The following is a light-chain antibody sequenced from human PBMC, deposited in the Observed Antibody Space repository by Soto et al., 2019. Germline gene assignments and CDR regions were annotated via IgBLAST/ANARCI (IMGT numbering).Light chain of an antibody. V-gene: IGLV2-23*02. J-gene: IGLJ1*01. CDR2: EVS. CDR1: SSDVGSYNL. Sequence: LNQPASVSGSPGQWITISCTGTSSDVGSYNLVSWYQQHPGKAPKLMIYEVSKRPSGVSNRFSGSKSGNTASLTISGLQAEDEADYYCCSYAGSSTFVFGTGTKVTVL. CDR3: CSYAGSSTFV.